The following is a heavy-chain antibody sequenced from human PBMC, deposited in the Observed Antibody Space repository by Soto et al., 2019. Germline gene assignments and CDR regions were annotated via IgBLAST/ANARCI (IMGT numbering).Heavy chain of an antibody. D-gene: IGHD5-18*01. Sequence: SETLSLTCTVSGGSIRNYYWSWIRQPPGKGLEWIGYVYSSGSTHYNPSLQSRVTISADTSKNQVSLKVNSVTAADTAVYYCARDHPHSYGVYYFDYWGQRTQVTVSS. V-gene: IGHV4-59*01. J-gene: IGHJ4*02. CDR1: GGSIRNYY. CDR3: ARDHPHSYGVYYFDY. CDR2: VYSSGST.